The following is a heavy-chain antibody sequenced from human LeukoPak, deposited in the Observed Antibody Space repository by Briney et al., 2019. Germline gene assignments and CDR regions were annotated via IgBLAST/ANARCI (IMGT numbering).Heavy chain of an antibody. D-gene: IGHD6-19*01. CDR1: GGSISSYY. Sequence: SETLSLTCTVSGGSISSYYWSWIRQPPGKGLEWIGYIYYSGSTNYNPSLKSRVTISVDTSKNQISLKLSSVTAADTAVYYCARTDSSGWQGIDYWGQGTLVTVSS. V-gene: IGHV4-59*01. J-gene: IGHJ4*02. CDR3: ARTDSSGWQGIDY. CDR2: IYYSGST.